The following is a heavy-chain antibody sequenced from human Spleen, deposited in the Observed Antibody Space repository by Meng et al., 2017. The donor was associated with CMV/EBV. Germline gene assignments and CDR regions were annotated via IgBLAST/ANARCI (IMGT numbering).Heavy chain of an antibody. V-gene: IGHV3-7*01. CDR3: ARDGGDIVVVPAARSYYYYGMDV. D-gene: IGHD2-2*01. Sequence: GESLKISCAASGFTFSSYWMSWVRQAPGKGLEWVANIKQDGSEKYYVYSVKGRFTISRDNAKNSLYLQMNSLRAEDTAVYYCARDGGDIVVVPAARSYYYYGMDVWGQGTTVTVSS. J-gene: IGHJ6*02. CDR1: GFTFSSYW. CDR2: IKQDGSEK.